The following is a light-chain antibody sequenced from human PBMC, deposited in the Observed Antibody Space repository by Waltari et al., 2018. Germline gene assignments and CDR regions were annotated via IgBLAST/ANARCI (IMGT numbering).Light chain of an antibody. CDR3: QKYESLPAT. CDR2: HAS. V-gene: IGKV3-20*01. Sequence: EIVLTQSPGTLSLSPGERATLSCRASQSIGIYLAWYQQKPGQAPRRLMYHASSRATGIPDRFSGSGSGTDFSLTISRLEPEDFAVYYCQKYESLPATFGQGTKVEIK. J-gene: IGKJ1*01. CDR1: QSIGIY.